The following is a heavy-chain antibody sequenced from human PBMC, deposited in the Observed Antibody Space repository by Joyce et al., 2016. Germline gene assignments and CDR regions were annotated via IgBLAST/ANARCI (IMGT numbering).Heavy chain of an antibody. D-gene: IGHD3-10*01. J-gene: IGHJ4*02. Sequence: QLQLQESGSGLVKPSQTLSLTCAVSGGSFNSGGYSWNWIRQPPGKGLEWSGDVYYSGNTHYNPSLMGRVTISVDTSKNQFSLKVGSVTAADTAMYYCARAPRGPGYFDYWGQGTLVTVSS. CDR3: ARAPRGPGYFDY. V-gene: IGHV4-30-2*01. CDR2: VYYSGNT. CDR1: GGSFNSGGYS.